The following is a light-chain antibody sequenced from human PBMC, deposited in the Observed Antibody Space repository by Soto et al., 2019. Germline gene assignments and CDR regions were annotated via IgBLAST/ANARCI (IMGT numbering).Light chain of an antibody. CDR2: EVS. V-gene: IGLV2-14*01. CDR1: SSNVGGCYD. Sequence: QSALTQPASVSGSPGQSVTISCTGTSSNVGGCYDVSWYQQHPGKAPKLLIYEVSNRPSGVSYRFSGSKSGNTASLTISGLPAEGEAYYFFSSYTSRRTCGFGRGTKVAVL. CDR3: SSYTSRRTCG. J-gene: IGLJ1*01.